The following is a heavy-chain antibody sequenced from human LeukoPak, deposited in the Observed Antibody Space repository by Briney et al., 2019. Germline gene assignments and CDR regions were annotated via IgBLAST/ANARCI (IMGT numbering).Heavy chain of an antibody. CDR2: IYYSGST. CDR3: ARHPGALIPGGDGGIAAAVVYFDY. D-gene: IGHD6-13*01. J-gene: IGHJ4*02. CDR1: GGSISSSSYY. Sequence: PSETLSLTCTVSGGSISSSSYYWGWIRQPPGKGLEWIGSIYYSGSTYYNPSLKSRVTISVDTSKNQFSLKLSSVTAADTAVYYCARHPGALIPGGDGGIAAAVVYFDYWGQGTLVTVSS. V-gene: IGHV4-39*01.